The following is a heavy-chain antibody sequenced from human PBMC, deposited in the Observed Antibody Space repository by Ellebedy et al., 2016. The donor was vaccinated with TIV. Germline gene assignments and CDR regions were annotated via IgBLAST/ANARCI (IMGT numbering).Heavy chain of an antibody. CDR2: ISYDGSNK. D-gene: IGHD3/OR15-3a*01. J-gene: IGHJ6*02. CDR1: GFTFSSYG. CDR3: AKGLGQWYYYALDV. Sequence: GESLKISCAASGFTFSSYGMHWVRQAPGKGLEWVAVISYDGSNKYYADSVKGRFTISRDNSKNTVYLQMNSLRAEDTAMYYCAKGLGQWYYYALDVWGQGTTVTVSS. V-gene: IGHV3-33*05.